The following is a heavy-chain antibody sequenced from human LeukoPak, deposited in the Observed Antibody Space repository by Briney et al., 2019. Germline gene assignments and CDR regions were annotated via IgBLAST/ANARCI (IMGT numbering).Heavy chain of an antibody. CDR3: AREIVVAPVGAFDI. CDR2: IYYSGST. V-gene: IGHV4-39*01. CDR1: GGSFSNFY. J-gene: IGHJ3*02. D-gene: IGHD2-2*01. Sequence: SETLSLTCAVNGGSFSNFYWSWIRQPPGKGLEWIGSIYYSGSTYYNPSLKSRVTISVDTSKNQFSLKLSSVTAADTAVYYCAREIVVAPVGAFDIWGQGTMVTVSS.